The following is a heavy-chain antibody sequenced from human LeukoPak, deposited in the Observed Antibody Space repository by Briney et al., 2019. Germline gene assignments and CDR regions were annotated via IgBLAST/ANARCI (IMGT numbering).Heavy chain of an antibody. CDR1: GFTFSIYS. D-gene: IGHD3-22*01. V-gene: IGHV3-48*02. J-gene: IGHJ4*02. Sequence: GGFLRLSCAASGFTFSIYSMNWVRQAPGKGLEWVSYISTTNTMYYADSVKGRFTISRDDAKSSLYLQMNSLRDEDTAVYYCARVRDNSGFSYWGQGTLVTVSS. CDR3: ARVRDNSGFSY. CDR2: ISTTNTM.